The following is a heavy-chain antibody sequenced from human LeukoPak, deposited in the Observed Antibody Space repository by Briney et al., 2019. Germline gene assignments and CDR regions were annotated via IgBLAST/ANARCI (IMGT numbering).Heavy chain of an antibody. J-gene: IGHJ4*02. CDR2: XXYDGSNK. D-gene: IGHD5-18*01. CDR3: AKDIGGDTAMVAVDY. V-gene: IGHV3-30*02. CDR1: GFTFSSYG. Sequence: PGGSLRLSCAASGFTFSSYGMHWVRQXPGKGXXXXXXXXYDGSNKYYADSVKGRFTISRDNSKNTLYLQMNSLRAEDTAVYYCAKDIGGDTAMVAVDYWGQGTLVTVSS.